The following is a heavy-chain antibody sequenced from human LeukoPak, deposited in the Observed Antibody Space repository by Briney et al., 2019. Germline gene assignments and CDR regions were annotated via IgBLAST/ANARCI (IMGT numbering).Heavy chain of an antibody. Sequence: PGGSLRLSCAASGFTFSSYWMSWVRQAPGKGLEWVANIKQDGSEKYYVDSVKGRFTISRDNAKNSLYLQMNSLRAEDTAVYYCARTTHYYDSSGPIGPWGQGTLVTVSS. D-gene: IGHD3-22*01. CDR3: ARTTHYYDSSGPIGP. CDR1: GFTFSSYW. V-gene: IGHV3-7*01. CDR2: IKQDGSEK. J-gene: IGHJ5*02.